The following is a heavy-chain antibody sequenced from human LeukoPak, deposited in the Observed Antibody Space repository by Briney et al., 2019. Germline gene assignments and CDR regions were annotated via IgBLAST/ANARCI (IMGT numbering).Heavy chain of an antibody. CDR3: AGLSHRYFDY. V-gene: IGHV5-51*01. Sequence: GESLKISCKGAGYSFTSYWIGWVRQMPGKGLEWMGIIHPGDSDTRYGPSFQGQVTISVDKSVSTAYLQWSSLKASDTAMYYCAGLSHRYFDYWGQGTLVTVSS. CDR2: IHPGDSDT. CDR1: GYSFTSYW. J-gene: IGHJ4*02. D-gene: IGHD1-14*01.